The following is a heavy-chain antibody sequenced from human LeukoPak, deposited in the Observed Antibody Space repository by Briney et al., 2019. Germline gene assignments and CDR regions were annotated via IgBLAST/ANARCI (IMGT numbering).Heavy chain of an antibody. J-gene: IGHJ4*02. Sequence: SETLSLTCAVYGGSFSGYYWSWIRQPPGKGLEWIGEINHSGSTNYNPSLKSRVTISVDTSKKQFCLRLSSVTAADTAVYYCATVGYSYGIDYGGQGTLVTVSS. CDR3: ATVGYSYGIDY. CDR1: GGSFSGYY. CDR2: INHSGST. V-gene: IGHV4-34*01. D-gene: IGHD5-18*01.